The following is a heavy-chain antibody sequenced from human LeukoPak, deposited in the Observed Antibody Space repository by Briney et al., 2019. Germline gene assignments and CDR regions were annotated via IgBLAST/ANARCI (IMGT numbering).Heavy chain of an antibody. CDR1: GFIFSSYA. D-gene: IGHD1-26*01. CDR3: ARGWSGSYYGGSAFDI. J-gene: IGHJ3*02. CDR2: ISGSGGST. V-gene: IGHV3-23*01. Sequence: PGGSLRLSCAASGFIFSSYAMSWVRQAPGKGLEWVSAISGSGGSTYYADSVKGRFTISRDNSKNTLYLQMNSLRAEDTAVYYCARGWSGSYYGGSAFDIWGQGTMVTVSS.